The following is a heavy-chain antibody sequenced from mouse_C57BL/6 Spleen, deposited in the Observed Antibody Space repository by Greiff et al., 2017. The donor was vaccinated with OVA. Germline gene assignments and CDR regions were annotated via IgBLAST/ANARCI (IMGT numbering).Heavy chain of an antibody. V-gene: IGHV1-54*01. J-gene: IGHJ2*01. CDR2: INPGSGGT. D-gene: IGHD2-4*01. CDR3: ARGGDYGYYFDY. CDR1: GYAFTNYL. Sequence: QVHVKQSGAELVRPGTSVKVSCKASGYAFTNYLIEWVKQRPGQGLEWIGVINPGSGGTNYNEKFKGKATLTADKSSSTAYMQLSSLTSEDSAVYFCARGGDYGYYFDYWGQGTTLTVSS.